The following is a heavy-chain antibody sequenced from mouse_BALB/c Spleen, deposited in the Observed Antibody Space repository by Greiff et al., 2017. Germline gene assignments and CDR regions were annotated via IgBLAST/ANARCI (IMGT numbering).Heavy chain of an antibody. J-gene: IGHJ2*01. Sequence: QVQLQQSGAELAKPGASVKMSCKASGYTFTSYWMHWVKQRPGQGLEWIGYINPSTGYTEYNQKFKDKATLTADKSSSTAYMQLSSLTSEDSAVYYCARGWLLWSLGKDYWGQGTTLTVSA. CDR3: ARGWLLWSLGKDY. D-gene: IGHD2-1*01. V-gene: IGHV1-7*01. CDR1: GYTFTSYW. CDR2: INPSTGYT.